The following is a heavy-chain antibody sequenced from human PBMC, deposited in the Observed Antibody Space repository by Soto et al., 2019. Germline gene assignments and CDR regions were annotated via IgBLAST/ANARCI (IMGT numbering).Heavy chain of an antibody. Sequence: GESLKISCQASGYRFASYWIGWVRQMPGKGLEWMGTIYPGDSDTRYSPSFQGQVTISADTSTSTAYLQWSSLKASDTAMYYCAVGFLGGFYATYDYWGQGTLVTVSS. V-gene: IGHV5-51*01. CDR1: GYRFASYW. CDR3: AVGFLGGFYATYDY. CDR2: IYPGDSDT. J-gene: IGHJ4*02. D-gene: IGHD3-22*01.